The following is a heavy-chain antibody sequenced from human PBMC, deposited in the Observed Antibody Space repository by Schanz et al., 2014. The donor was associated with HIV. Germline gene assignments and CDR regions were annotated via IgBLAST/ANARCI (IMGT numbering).Heavy chain of an antibody. CDR2: ISYDGSNK. V-gene: IGHV3-30*03. D-gene: IGHD3-3*01. J-gene: IGHJ6*02. Sequence: QVQLVESGGGVVQPGRSLRLSCAASGFTFSSYGMHWVRQAPGKGLEWVSVISYDGSNKYYADSVKGRFTISRDNAKNTLYLQMNSLRAEDTAVYYCARDYRFLQEYYYGMDVWGQGTTVSVS. CDR3: ARDYRFLQEYYYGMDV. CDR1: GFTFSSYG.